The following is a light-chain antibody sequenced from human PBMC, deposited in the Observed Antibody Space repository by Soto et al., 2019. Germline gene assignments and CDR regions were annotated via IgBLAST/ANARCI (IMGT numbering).Light chain of an antibody. CDR2: STN. J-gene: IGLJ3*02. CDR1: SGSVSTNYY. CDR3: VLYMGSGIWV. V-gene: IGLV8-61*01. Sequence: QTVVTQEPSFSVSPGGTVTLTCGLSSGSVSTNYYPSWYQQTPGQAPRTLIYSTNTRSSVVPDRFSGSILGNKAALTITGAQADDESDYCCVLYMGSGIWVFSERTKLTFL.